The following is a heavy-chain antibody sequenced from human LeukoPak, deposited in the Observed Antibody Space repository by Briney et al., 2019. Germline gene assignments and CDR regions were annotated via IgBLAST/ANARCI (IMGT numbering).Heavy chain of an antibody. CDR2: IYYSGST. CDR3: ARSSSTKRWLQSD. D-gene: IGHD5-24*01. J-gene: IGHJ4*02. Sequence: PSETLSLTCTVSGGSISSNSYYWGWIRQPPGKGLEWIGSIYYSGSTYYNPSLKSRVTISVDTSKNQLSLKLSSVTAADTAVYYCARSSSTKRWLQSDWGQGTLVTVSS. CDR1: GGSISSNSYY. V-gene: IGHV4-39*01.